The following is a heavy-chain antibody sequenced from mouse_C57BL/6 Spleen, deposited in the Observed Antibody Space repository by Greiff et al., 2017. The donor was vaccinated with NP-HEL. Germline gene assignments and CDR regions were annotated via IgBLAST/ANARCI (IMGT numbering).Heavy chain of an antibody. CDR1: GYTFTDYY. J-gene: IGHJ2*01. V-gene: IGHV1-76*01. D-gene: IGHD2-1*01. Sequence: VQLQQSGAELVRPGASVKLSCKASGYTFTDYYINWVKQRPGQGLEWIARIYPGSGNTYYNEKFKGKATLTAEKSSSTAYMQLSSLTSEDSAVYFCARDGTDYWGQGTTLTVSS. CDR2: IYPGSGNT. CDR3: ARDGTDY.